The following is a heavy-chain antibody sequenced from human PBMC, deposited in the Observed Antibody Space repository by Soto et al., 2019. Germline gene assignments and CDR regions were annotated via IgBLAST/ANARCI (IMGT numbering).Heavy chain of an antibody. V-gene: IGHV4-39*02. D-gene: IGHD6-13*01. CDR2: MYPSGST. CDR1: GGSVSSSGSHY. Sequence: PSETLSLTCTVSGGSVSSSGSHYWGWIRQPPGQGLEWIGSMYPSGSTYSNPSLKSRVIISVDTSKNQFSLKLNSVTAADTAVYYCAREYRIAAAGIDYFDYWGQGTLVTVSS. CDR3: AREYRIAAAGIDYFDY. J-gene: IGHJ4*02.